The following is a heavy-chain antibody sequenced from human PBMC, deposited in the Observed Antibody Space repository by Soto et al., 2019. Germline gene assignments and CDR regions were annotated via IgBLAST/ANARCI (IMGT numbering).Heavy chain of an antibody. CDR2: IIPILGIA. J-gene: IGHJ3*02. Sequence: QVQLVQCGAEVKKPGSSVKVSCKASGGTFSSYTISWVRQAPGQGLEWMGRIIPILGIANYAQKFQGRVTITADKSTSTAYMELSSLRSEDTAVYYCLLLWFGELRADAFHIWGQGTMVTVSS. CDR1: GGTFSSYT. CDR3: LLLWFGELRADAFHI. D-gene: IGHD3-10*01. V-gene: IGHV1-69*02.